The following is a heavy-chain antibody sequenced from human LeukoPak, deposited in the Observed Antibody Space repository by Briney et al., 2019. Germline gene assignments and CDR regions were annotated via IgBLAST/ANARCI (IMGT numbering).Heavy chain of an antibody. V-gene: IGHV4-59*11. CDR2: VLDNVRP. Sequence: SETLSLTCTVSGGPISSHYWSWVRQPPGKGLEWIGYVLDNVRPKDNPPLNSRFTLPAATSKNQFSLRLTSVTAADTAEYYCAPIKRGNIFGFFDFWGQGILVTVSS. CDR3: APIKRGNIFGFFDF. J-gene: IGHJ4*02. D-gene: IGHD5-18*01. CDR1: GGPISSHY.